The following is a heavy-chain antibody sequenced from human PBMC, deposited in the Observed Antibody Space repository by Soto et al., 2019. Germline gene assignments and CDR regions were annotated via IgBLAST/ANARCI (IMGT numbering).Heavy chain of an antibody. D-gene: IGHD2-15*01. CDR3: TRGRWGCSGGSCYSGVYGMDV. CDR2: IRSKAYGGTT. CDR1: GFTFGDYA. J-gene: IGHJ6*02. Sequence: GGSLRLCCTASGFTFGDYAMSWVRQAPGKGLEWVGFIRSKAYGGTTEYAASVKGRFTISRDDSKSIAYLQMNSLKTEDTAVYYCTRGRWGCSGGSCYSGVYGMDVWGQGTTVTVSS. V-gene: IGHV3-49*04.